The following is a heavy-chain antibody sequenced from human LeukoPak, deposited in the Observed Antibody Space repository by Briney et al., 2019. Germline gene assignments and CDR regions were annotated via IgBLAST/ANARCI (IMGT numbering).Heavy chain of an antibody. CDR2: ISDSGDGS. D-gene: IGHD3-3*01. Sequence: GGSLRLSCAASGFTFSSYDMNWVRQAPGKGLEWVSVISDSGDGSNYADSVKGRFTISRDNSENTLYLQMDSLRVEDTAVYYCAKGVIGGRRDYYSYFDYWGQGILVTVSS. CDR1: GFTFSSYD. V-gene: IGHV3-23*01. J-gene: IGHJ4*02. CDR3: AKGVIGGRRDYYSYFDY.